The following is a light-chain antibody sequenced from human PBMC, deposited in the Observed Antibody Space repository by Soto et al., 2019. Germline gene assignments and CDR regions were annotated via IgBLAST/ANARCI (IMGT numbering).Light chain of an antibody. Sequence: QSVLTQPASVSGSPGQSITISCTGTSSDVGCYNLVSWYQQHPGKAPKLMIYEGSKRPSGVSNRFSGSKSGNTASLTISGLQAEDEADYYCCSYAGSSTVVFGGGTQLTV. V-gene: IGLV2-23*01. CDR3: CSYAGSSTVV. CDR2: EGS. CDR1: SSDVGCYNL. J-gene: IGLJ2*01.